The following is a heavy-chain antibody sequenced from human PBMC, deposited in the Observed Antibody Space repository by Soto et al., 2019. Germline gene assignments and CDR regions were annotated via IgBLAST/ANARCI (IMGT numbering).Heavy chain of an antibody. J-gene: IGHJ4*02. CDR1: GDSISTSY. CDR3: AMGAAQRSGVVDY. Sequence: SETLSLTCTVSGDSISTSYYSWIRQPPGKGLEWIGFILQSGATNYNPSLKSRVTMSVDTSRNQFSLILNSVTPADTAVYYCAMGAAQRSGVVDYWGQGTLVTVSS. D-gene: IGHD3-16*01. CDR2: ILQSGAT. V-gene: IGHV4-59*01.